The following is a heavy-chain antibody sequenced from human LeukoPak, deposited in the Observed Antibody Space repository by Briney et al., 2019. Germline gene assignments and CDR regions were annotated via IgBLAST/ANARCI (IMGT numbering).Heavy chain of an antibody. Sequence: GASVKVSCKAPGYTFTSHYIHWVRQAPGQGLEWMGIINPSGDTTNYAQKLQGRVTMTTDTSTSTAYMELRSLRSDDTAVYYCARGDGVYGDTSLDYWAREPWSPSPQ. CDR2: INPSGDTT. V-gene: IGHV1-46*01. J-gene: IGHJ4*02. CDR3: ARGDGVYGDTSLDY. CDR1: GYTFTSHY. D-gene: IGHD4-17*01.